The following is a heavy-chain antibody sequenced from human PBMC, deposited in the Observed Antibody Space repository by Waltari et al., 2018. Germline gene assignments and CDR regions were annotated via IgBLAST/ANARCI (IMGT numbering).Heavy chain of an antibody. V-gene: IGHV3-74*03. CDR2: IETGASRG. J-gene: IGHJ4*02. D-gene: IGHD7-27*01. CDR3: VRDEPGDGLDY. CDR1: GFTFSTCW. Sequence: EVQLVESGGALVQPGGSLRLSCATSGFTFSTCWMHWVRQAPGKGVMWVAHIETGASRGTYAESVKGRFTIHRENARNTVYLQMNGLRDDDTAVYYWVRDEPGDGLDYWGQGTLVTVSS.